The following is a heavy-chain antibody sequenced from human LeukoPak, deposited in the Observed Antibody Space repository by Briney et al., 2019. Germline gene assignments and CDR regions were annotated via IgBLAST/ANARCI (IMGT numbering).Heavy chain of an antibody. CDR1: GDSISSYY. CDR3: ARDAGSPFYYYYYMDV. J-gene: IGHJ6*03. Sequence: SQTLSLTCTVSGDSISSYYWSWIRQPAGKTLEWIGRIYTSGSTNYNPSLKSRVTMSVDTSKNQFSLKLSSVTAADTAVYYCARDAGSPFYYYYYMDVWGKGTTVTVSS. CDR2: IYTSGST. V-gene: IGHV4-4*07. D-gene: IGHD3-10*01.